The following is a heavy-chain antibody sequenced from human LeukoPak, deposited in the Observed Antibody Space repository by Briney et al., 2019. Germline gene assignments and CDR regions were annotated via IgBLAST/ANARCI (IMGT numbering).Heavy chain of an antibody. CDR2: INPNSGGK. CDR3: ARGARRITMTVVVMSWFDP. Sequence: ASVKVSSKASGYTYTGYYMHWVRQAPGQGLEWMGWINPNSGGKNYAQKFQGRVTMTRDTSISTAYMELSRLRSDDTAVYYCARGARRITMTVVVMSWFDPWGQGTLVTVSS. CDR1: GYTYTGYY. D-gene: IGHD3-22*01. J-gene: IGHJ5*02. V-gene: IGHV1-2*02.